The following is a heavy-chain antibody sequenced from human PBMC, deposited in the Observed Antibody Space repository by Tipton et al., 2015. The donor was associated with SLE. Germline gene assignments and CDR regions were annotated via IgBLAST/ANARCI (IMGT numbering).Heavy chain of an antibody. CDR3: ASSQNAYGSGSYYNEGFDP. CDR1: GGSISSHY. Sequence: TLSLTCTVSGGSISSHYWSWIRQPPGKGLEWIGYIYYSGSTNYNPSLKSRVTISVDTSKNQFPLKLSSVTAADTAVYYCASSQNAYGSGSYYNEGFDPWGQGTLVTVSS. V-gene: IGHV4-59*11. D-gene: IGHD3-10*01. CDR2: IYYSGST. J-gene: IGHJ5*02.